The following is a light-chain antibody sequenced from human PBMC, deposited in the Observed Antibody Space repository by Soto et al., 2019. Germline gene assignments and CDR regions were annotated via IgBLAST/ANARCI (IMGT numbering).Light chain of an antibody. CDR2: GAS. Sequence: EIVMTQSPATLSVSPGERATLSCRASQRVSSNLAWYQQKPGQAPRLLIYGASTRATGIPARFSGSGSGTEFTLTINTLQSEDFAVYYCQHQKTFGHGTKVEIK. CDR1: QRVSSN. V-gene: IGKV3-15*01. CDR3: QHQKT. J-gene: IGKJ1*01.